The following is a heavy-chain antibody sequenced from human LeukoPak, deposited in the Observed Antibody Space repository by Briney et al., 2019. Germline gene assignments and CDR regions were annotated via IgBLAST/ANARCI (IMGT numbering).Heavy chain of an antibody. CDR2: IYYSGST. CDR1: GGSISSSSYY. J-gene: IGHJ4*02. Sequence: SETLSLTCTVSGGSISSSSYYWGWIRQPLGKGLEWIGSIYYSGSTYYNPSLKSRVTISVDTSKNQFSLKLSSVTAADTAVYYCARPEEVAALWFDWGQGTLVTVSS. CDR3: ARPEEVAALWFD. D-gene: IGHD6-6*01. V-gene: IGHV4-39*01.